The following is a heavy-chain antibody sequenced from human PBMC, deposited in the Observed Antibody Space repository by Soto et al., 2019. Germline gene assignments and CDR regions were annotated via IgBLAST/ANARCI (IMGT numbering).Heavy chain of an antibody. J-gene: IGHJ4*02. CDR2: ISWNSGSI. D-gene: IGHD2-8*01. CDR1: GFTFDDYA. Sequence: GGSLRLSCAASGFTFDDYAMHWVRQAPGKGLEWVSGISWNSGSIGYADSVKGRFTISRDNAKNSLYLQMNSLRAEDTALYYCAKALLRNGGHDYWGQGTLVTVSS. CDR3: AKALLRNGGHDY. V-gene: IGHV3-9*01.